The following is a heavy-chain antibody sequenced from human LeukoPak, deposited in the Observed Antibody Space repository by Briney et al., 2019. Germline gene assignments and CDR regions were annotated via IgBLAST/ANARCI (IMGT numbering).Heavy chain of an antibody. D-gene: IGHD3-16*01. CDR3: TRDRNGGDYYYLDV. CDR1: GGSISSQH. CDR2: ISYSGST. J-gene: IGHJ6*03. V-gene: IGHV4-59*11. Sequence: PSETPSLTCTVSGGSISSQHWSWIRQPPGKGLEGIGLISYSGSTYYNPSLESPVTISRDTSRNQSSLKLSSVTAADTAVYYCTRDRNGGDYYYLDVWGKGTTVTVSS.